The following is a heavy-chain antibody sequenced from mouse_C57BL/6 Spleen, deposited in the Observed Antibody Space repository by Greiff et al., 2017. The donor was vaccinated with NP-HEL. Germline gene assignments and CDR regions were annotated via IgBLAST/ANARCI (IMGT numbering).Heavy chain of an antibody. Sequence: EVQLQQSGPGLVKPSQSLSLTCSVTGYSITSGYYWNWIRQFPGNKLEWMGYISYDGSNNYNPSLKNRISITRDTSKNQFFLKLNSVTTEDTATYYCARGDYGSRGAMDYWGQGTSVTVSS. CDR3: ARGDYGSRGAMDY. J-gene: IGHJ4*01. V-gene: IGHV3-6*01. D-gene: IGHD1-1*01. CDR1: GYSITSGYY. CDR2: ISYDGSN.